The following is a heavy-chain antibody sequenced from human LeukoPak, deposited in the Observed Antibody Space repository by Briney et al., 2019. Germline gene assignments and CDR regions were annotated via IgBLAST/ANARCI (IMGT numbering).Heavy chain of an antibody. J-gene: IGHJ3*02. CDR1: GGSTSSYY. D-gene: IGHD3-9*01. CDR2: IYNSRST. Sequence: PSETLSLTCTVSGGSTSSYYWTWIRQPPGEGLEWIGYIYNSRSTNYNPFLNSRVTISADASKNQFSLKLNSVNAADTAVYYCARRNVLTEGEAFDIWGQGTTVTVSS. CDR3: ARRNVLTEGEAFDI. V-gene: IGHV4-59*08.